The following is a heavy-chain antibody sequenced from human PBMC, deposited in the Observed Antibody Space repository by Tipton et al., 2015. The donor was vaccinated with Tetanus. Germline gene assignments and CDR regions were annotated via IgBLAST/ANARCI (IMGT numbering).Heavy chain of an antibody. CDR1: GFTFSYFS. J-gene: IGHJ5*02. CDR2: INTGGGTT. D-gene: IGHD5-12*01. Sequence: SLRLSCEASGFTSGFTFSYFSMNWVRQAPGKGLEWISHINTGGGTTYYANSVKGRFTISRDNAKNSLYLQMNSLRSEDTAFYYCAKGIYRGYGIDLFDPWGQGTLVTVSS. CDR3: AKGIYRGYGIDLFDP. V-gene: IGHV3-48*04.